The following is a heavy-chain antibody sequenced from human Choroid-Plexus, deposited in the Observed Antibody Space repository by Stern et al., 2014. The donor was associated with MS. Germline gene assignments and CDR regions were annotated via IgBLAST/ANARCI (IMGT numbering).Heavy chain of an antibody. CDR1: GFTFGSWA. D-gene: IGHD2/OR15-2a*01. CDR2: VSYDGSNK. J-gene: IGHJ5*02. V-gene: IGHV3-30*18. Sequence: VHLVESGGGVVQPGRPLRLSCVASGFTFGSWAMHWVRQAPGQGLEWVAGVSYDGSNKYYADSVKGRFTISRDNSQNTLYMQMSSLRPEDTAVYYCAKDRQYLTYFFDHWGQGSLVTVSS. CDR3: AKDRQYLTYFFDH.